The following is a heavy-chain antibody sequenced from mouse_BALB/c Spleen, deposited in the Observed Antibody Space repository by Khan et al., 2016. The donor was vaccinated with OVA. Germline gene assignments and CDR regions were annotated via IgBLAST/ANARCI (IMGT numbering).Heavy chain of an antibody. CDR1: GYTFTTAG. V-gene: IGHV9-4*02. J-gene: IGHJ4*01. D-gene: IGHD2-14*01. CDR3: AREGAGYYRNDEGAMEY. CDR2: INTHSGVP. Sequence: QIQLVQSGPELKKPGETVRISCKASGYTFTTAGIQWVQKMPGKGLKWIGWINTHSGVPKYAEDFKGRFAFSLEISVRNAYLQITKNKNKDTATDCCAREGAGYYRNDEGAMEYWGQGTTVTVSS.